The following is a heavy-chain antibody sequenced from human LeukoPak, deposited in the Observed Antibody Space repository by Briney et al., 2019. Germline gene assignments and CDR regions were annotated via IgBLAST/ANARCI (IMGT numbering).Heavy chain of an antibody. CDR3: ASISGYYNYFDY. J-gene: IGHJ4*02. CDR1: GFTFSSYA. Sequence: GGSLRLSCAASGFTFSSYAMSWVRQAPGKGLEWVSAISGSGGSTYYADSVKGRFTISRDNSKNTLYLQMNSLRAEDTAVYYCASISGYYNYFDYWGQGTLVTVSS. D-gene: IGHD3-3*01. CDR2: ISGSGGST. V-gene: IGHV3-23*01.